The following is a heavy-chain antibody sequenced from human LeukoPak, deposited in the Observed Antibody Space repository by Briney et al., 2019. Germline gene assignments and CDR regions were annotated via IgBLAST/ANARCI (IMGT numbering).Heavy chain of an antibody. J-gene: IGHJ5*02. CDR1: GYTFTNYV. Sequence: ASVKVSCKASGYTFTNYVISWVRQAPGQGLEWMGWINAYNGNTNYAQKLQGRVTMTTDTSTSTAYIELRSLRSDDTAVYYCARVDYYGSGSYYENWFDPWGQGTLVTVSS. V-gene: IGHV1-18*01. CDR3: ARVDYYGSGSYYENWFDP. CDR2: INAYNGNT. D-gene: IGHD3-10*01.